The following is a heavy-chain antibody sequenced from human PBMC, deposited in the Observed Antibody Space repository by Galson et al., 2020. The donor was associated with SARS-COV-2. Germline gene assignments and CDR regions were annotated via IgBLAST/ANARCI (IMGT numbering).Heavy chain of an antibody. D-gene: IGHD6-13*01. CDR3: ASYTSSWYGH. Sequence: SETLSLTFTVSGASISSSYYYWGWIRQPPGKGLEWVGTINYGGSTYYNPSLKSRVTISVDTSKHQFSLKLSSVTAADTAVYYCASYTSSWYGHWGQGALVSVSS. V-gene: IGHV4-39*01. CDR2: INYGGST. J-gene: IGHJ4*02. CDR1: GASISSSYYY.